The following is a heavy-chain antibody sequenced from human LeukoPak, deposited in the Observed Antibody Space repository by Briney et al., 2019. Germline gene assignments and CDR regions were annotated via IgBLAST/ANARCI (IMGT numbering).Heavy chain of an antibody. J-gene: IGHJ4*02. CDR2: ISSSGSTI. CDR3: ARAGSSGWDKNYFDY. V-gene: IGHV3-11*01. Sequence: GGSLRLPCAASGFTFSDYYMSWIRQAPGKGLEWVSYISSSGSTIYYADSVKGRFTISRDNAKNSLYLQMNSLRAEDTAVYYCARAGSSGWDKNYFDYWGQGTLVTVSS. CDR1: GFTFSDYY. D-gene: IGHD6-19*01.